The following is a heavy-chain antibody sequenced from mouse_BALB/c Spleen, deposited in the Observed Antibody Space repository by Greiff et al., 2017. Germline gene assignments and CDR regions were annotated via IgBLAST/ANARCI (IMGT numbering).Heavy chain of an antibody. D-gene: IGHD3-3*01. J-gene: IGHJ2*01. CDR1: GFTFSSYG. CDR3: ARLAGSPLDY. Sequence: EVHLVESGGDLVKPGGSLKLSCAASGFTFSSYGMSWVRQTPDKRLEWVATISSGGSYTYYPDSVKGRFTISRDNAKNTLYLQMSSLKSEDTAMYYCARLAGSPLDYWGQGTTLTVSS. V-gene: IGHV5-6*01. CDR2: ISSGGSYT.